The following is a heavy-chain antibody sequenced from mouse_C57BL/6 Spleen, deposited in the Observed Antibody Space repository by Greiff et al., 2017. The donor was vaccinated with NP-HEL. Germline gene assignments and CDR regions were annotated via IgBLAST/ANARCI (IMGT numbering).Heavy chain of an antibody. CDR2: IYPGDGDT. J-gene: IGHJ2*01. Sequence: QVQLQQSGPELVKPGASVKISCKASGYAFSSSWMNWVKQRPGKGLEWIGRIYPGDGDTNYNGKFKGKATLTADKSSSTAYMQLSSLTSEDSAVYFCARGDPTWWGQGTTLTVSS. CDR1: GYAFSSSW. V-gene: IGHV1-82*01. CDR3: ARGDPTW. D-gene: IGHD3-3*01.